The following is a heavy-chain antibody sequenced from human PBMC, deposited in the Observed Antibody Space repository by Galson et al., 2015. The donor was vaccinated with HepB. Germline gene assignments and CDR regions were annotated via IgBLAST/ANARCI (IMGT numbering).Heavy chain of an antibody. D-gene: IGHD5-18*01. CDR2: ISYDGSNK. CDR3: ARDPSLLRGGYSYGPVYYYYGMDV. J-gene: IGHJ6*02. Sequence: SLSLSCAASGFTFSSYGMHWVRQAPGKGLEWVAVISYDGSNKYYADSVKGRFTISRDNSKNTLYLQMNSLRAEDTAVYYCARDPSLLRGGYSYGPVYYYYGMDVWGQGTTVTVSS. V-gene: IGHV3-30*19. CDR1: GFTFSSYG.